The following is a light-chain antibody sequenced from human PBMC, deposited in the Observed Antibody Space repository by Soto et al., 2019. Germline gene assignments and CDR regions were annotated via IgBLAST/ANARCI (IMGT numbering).Light chain of an antibody. V-gene: IGLV2-23*01. J-gene: IGLJ1*01. CDR3: CSYADSSTYV. CDR1: SSDVGSYNL. Sequence: QSALTQPASGSGSPGQSITISCTGTSSDVGSYNLVSWYPQHPGKAPKLIIYEDSKRPSGVSNRFSGSKSGNTASLTISGLQTEDEADYYCCSYADSSTYVFGTGTKVTVL. CDR2: EDS.